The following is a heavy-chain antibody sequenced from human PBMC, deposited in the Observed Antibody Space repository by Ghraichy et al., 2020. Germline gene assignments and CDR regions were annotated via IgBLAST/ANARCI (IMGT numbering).Heavy chain of an antibody. Sequence: GESLNISCAASGFTFSSYSMNWVRQAPGKGLEWVASISSSSSYIYYTDSVKGRFTISRDNAKKSLYLQMNSLRAEDTAVYYCARGAMTTVTSDASDIWGQGTMVTVSS. D-gene: IGHD4-17*01. V-gene: IGHV3-21*01. CDR2: ISSSSSYI. CDR3: ARGAMTTVTSDASDI. J-gene: IGHJ3*02. CDR1: GFTFSSYS.